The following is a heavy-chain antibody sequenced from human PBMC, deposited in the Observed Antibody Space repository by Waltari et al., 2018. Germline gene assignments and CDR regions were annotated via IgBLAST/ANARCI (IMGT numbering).Heavy chain of an antibody. CDR1: GFTFDDYG. J-gene: IGHJ4*02. D-gene: IGHD7-27*01. CDR2: IRWNGAST. V-gene: IGHV3-20*01. Sequence: EVLLVESGGAVVRPGGSLRLSCAASGFTFDDYGMVWVRQAPGKGLRCVSGIRWNGASTDYADSVKGRFTISRDKAKNSLYLQMNNLIAEDTALYHCARDKWGPDYWGQGTLVTVSS. CDR3: ARDKWGPDY.